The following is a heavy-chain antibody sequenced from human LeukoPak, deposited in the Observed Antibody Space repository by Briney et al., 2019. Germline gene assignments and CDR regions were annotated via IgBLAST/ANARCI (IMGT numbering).Heavy chain of an antibody. J-gene: IGHJ4*02. V-gene: IGHV4-4*07. CDR2: IYSSGST. D-gene: IGHD2-15*01. CDR1: GGSIRSYY. Sequence: PSETLSLTCTVSGGSIRSYYWSWIRQPAGKGLEWIGRIYSSGSTDYNPSLKSRVTMSVDTSKNQFSLKLSSVTAADTAVYYCAREGRGSTPGYWGQGTLVTASS. CDR3: AREGRGSTPGY.